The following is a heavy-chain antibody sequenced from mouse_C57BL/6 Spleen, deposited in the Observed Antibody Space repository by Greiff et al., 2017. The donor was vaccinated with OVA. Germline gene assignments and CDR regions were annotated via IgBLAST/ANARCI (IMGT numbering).Heavy chain of an antibody. CDR2: ISYDGSN. CDR1: GYSITSGYY. D-gene: IGHD2-3*01. J-gene: IGHJ4*01. Sequence: EVKLQESGPGLVKPSQSLSLTCSVTGYSITSGYYWNWIRQFPGNKLEWMGYISYDGSNNYNPSLKNRISITRDTSKNQFFLKLNSVTTEDTATYYCAREGWLLAMDYWGQGTSVTVSS. V-gene: IGHV3-6*01. CDR3: AREGWLLAMDY.